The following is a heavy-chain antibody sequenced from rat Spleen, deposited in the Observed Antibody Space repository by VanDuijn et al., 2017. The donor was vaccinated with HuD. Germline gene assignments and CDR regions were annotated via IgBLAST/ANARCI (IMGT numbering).Heavy chain of an antibody. CDR3: ARSDGVHYYLPFAD. J-gene: IGHJ3*01. CDR1: GYSITSNY. Sequence: EVQLQESGPGLVKPSHSLSLTCSVTGYSITSNYWGWIRKFPGNKMEWMGYIDFSGSTGYNPSLKARISITRDTSKNQFFLQVNSISSEDTATYYCARSDGVHYYLPFADWGQGTLVTASS. V-gene: IGHV3-1*01. CDR2: IDFSGST. D-gene: IGHD1-1*01.